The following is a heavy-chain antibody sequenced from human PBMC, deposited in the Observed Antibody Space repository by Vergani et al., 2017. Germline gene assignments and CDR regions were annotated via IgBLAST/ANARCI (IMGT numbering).Heavy chain of an antibody. CDR1: GFTFSSYS. CDR2: ISSSSSYI. V-gene: IGHV3-21*04. CDR3: ARDSLTAAGPGYYYGMDV. D-gene: IGHD6-13*01. Sequence: EVQLVESGGGLVKPGGSLRLSCAASGFTFSSYSMNWVRQAPGKGLEWVSSISSSSSYIYYADSVKGRFTISRDNSKNTLYLQMNSLRAEDTAVYYCARDSLTAAGPGYYYGMDVWGQGTTVTVSS. J-gene: IGHJ6*02.